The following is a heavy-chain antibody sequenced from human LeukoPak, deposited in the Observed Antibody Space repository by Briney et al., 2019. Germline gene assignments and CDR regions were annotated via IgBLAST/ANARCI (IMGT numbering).Heavy chain of an antibody. CDR1: GGSICTYY. Sequence: SETLSLTCTVSGGSICTYYWSWVRQPPGKGLEWIGYIYYNENTNYNPSLKSRVTISVDKSKNQFSLNLRSVTAADTAVYYCTRDLQHTYGRVLGYWGQGALVTVSS. V-gene: IGHV4-59*01. CDR2: IYYNENT. CDR3: TRDLQHTYGRVLGY. J-gene: IGHJ4*02. D-gene: IGHD5-18*01.